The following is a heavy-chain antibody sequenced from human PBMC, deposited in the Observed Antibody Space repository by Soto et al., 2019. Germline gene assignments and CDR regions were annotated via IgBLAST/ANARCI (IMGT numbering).Heavy chain of an antibody. V-gene: IGHV3-11*05. D-gene: IGHD2-8*01. CDR3: ARDNGGTFDY. Sequence: QVHLVESGGGSVKPGGSLRLSCAASGFTFSDYYMTWIRQAPGKGLEWVSYVSSRSTSTNYADSMKGRFTISRDNAKSSLYLQMSSLRAEDTAVYYCARDNGGTFDYWGQGTLVTVSS. CDR1: GFTFSDYY. CDR2: VSSRSTST. J-gene: IGHJ4*02.